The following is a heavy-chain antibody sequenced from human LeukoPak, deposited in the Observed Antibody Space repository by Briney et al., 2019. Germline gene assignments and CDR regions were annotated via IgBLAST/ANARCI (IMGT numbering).Heavy chain of an antibody. V-gene: IGHV3-48*03. CDR3: ARHLYSSGWELTDYFDY. CDR2: ISSSGSTI. CDR1: GFTFSSYE. D-gene: IGHD6-19*01. J-gene: IGHJ4*02. Sequence: GGSLRLSCAASGFTFSSYEMNWVRQAPGKGLEWVSYISSSGSTIYYADSVKGRFTISRDNPKNSLYLQMNSLRAEDTAVYYCARHLYSSGWELTDYFDYWGQGTLLTVSS.